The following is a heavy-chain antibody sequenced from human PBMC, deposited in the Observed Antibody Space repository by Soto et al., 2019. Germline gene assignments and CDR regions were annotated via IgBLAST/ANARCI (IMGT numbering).Heavy chain of an antibody. D-gene: IGHD3-3*01. CDR2: IYYNGST. J-gene: IGHJ6*02. Sequence: SETLSLTCTFSGGSISSGGYHWSWIRQHPGKGLEWIGYIYYNGSTYYNPSLKSRVSISVDTSKNQFSLKVSSVIAADTAVYYCAREALTTIFNYYYYYGMDVWGQGTTVPVSS. V-gene: IGHV4-31*03. CDR1: GGSISSGGYH. CDR3: AREALTTIFNYYYYYGMDV.